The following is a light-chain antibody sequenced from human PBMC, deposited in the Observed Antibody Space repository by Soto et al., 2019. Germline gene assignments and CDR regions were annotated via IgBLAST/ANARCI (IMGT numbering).Light chain of an antibody. CDR2: GAS. Sequence: EIVLTQSPGILSLSPGERATLSCRASQSLYNTYLAWYQQKPGQAPRLLIYGASTRATGIPERFSGSGSGTDFTLTISRLEPEDFAVYYCQQYIDSRTFGQGTKVEIK. V-gene: IGKV3-20*01. CDR1: QSLYNTY. J-gene: IGKJ1*01. CDR3: QQYIDSRT.